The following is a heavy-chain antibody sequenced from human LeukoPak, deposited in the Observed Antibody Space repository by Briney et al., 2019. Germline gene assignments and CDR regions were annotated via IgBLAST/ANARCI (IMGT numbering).Heavy chain of an antibody. J-gene: IGHJ4*02. CDR3: ARDGPYCSSTSCYGVSGNTYYFDY. Sequence: GGSLRLSCAASGFTFSSYAMSWVRQAPGKGLEWVSAISGSGGSTYYADSVKGRFTISRDNSKNTLYLQMNSLRAEDTAVYYCARDGPYCSSTSCYGVSGNTYYFDYWGQGTLVTVSS. V-gene: IGHV3-23*01. D-gene: IGHD2-2*01. CDR1: GFTFSSYA. CDR2: ISGSGGST.